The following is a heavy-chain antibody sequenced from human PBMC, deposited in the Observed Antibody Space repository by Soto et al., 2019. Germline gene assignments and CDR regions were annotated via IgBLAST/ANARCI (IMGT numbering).Heavy chain of an antibody. V-gene: IGHV1-69*12. D-gene: IGHD2-21*01. J-gene: IGHJ6*02. CDR1: GGTFSSYA. Sequence: QVQLVQSGAEVKKPGSSVKVSCKASGGTFSSYAISWVRQAPGQGLEWMGGIIPIFGTADYAQKFQGRVTITADESTSTAYMELSTRRSEDTAVYYCASDGERSPEGRYYYGMDVWGQGTTVTVSS. CDR3: ASDGERSPEGRYYYGMDV. CDR2: IIPIFGTA.